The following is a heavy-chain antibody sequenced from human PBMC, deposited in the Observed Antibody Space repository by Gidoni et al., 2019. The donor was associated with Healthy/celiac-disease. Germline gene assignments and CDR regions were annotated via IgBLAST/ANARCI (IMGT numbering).Heavy chain of an antibody. CDR2: ISGSGGST. CDR3: AKDSQSAYYDSSGYYYGWYFDL. Sequence: EVQLLESGGGLVQPGGSLRLSCAASGFTFSSYAMSWVRQAPGKGLEWVSAISGSGGSTYYADSVKGRFTISRDNSKNTLYLQMNSLRAEDTAVYYCAKDSQSAYYDSSGYYYGWYFDLWGRGTLVTVSS. V-gene: IGHV3-23*01. CDR1: GFTFSSYA. D-gene: IGHD3-22*01. J-gene: IGHJ2*01.